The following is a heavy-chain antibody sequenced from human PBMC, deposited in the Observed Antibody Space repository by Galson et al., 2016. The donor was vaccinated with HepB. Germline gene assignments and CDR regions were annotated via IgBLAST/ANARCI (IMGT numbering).Heavy chain of an antibody. D-gene: IGHD3-10*01. CDR1: GYTFTSYG. V-gene: IGHV1-18*01. CDR3: ARDRGAVRAPNRVGDY. J-gene: IGHJ4*02. Sequence: SVKVSCKASGYTFTSYGISWVRQAPGQGLEWMGWISAYNGKTNYAQKLQGRVTMTLDTSTSTAYMELRSLRSDDTAVYYCARDRGAVRAPNRVGDYWGQGTLVTVSS. CDR2: ISAYNGKT.